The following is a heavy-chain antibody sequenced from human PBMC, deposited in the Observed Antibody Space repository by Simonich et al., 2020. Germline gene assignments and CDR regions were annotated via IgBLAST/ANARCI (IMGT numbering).Heavy chain of an antibody. CDR2: IKPNSGGT. J-gene: IGHJ3*02. CDR1: GYTFTGYY. CDR3: ARDTFLGYCSSTSCYDAFDI. V-gene: IGHV1-2*06. Sequence: QVQLVQSGAEVKKPGASVKVSCKASGYTFTGYYMHWVRQAPGHGLEWIGRIKPNSGGTNYAQMFQGRVNMTRDTSISTAYMELSRLRSDDTAVYYCARDTFLGYCSSTSCYDAFDIWGQGTMVTVSS. D-gene: IGHD2-2*01.